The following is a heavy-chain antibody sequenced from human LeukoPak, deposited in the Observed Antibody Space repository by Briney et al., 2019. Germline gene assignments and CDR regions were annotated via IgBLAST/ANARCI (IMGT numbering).Heavy chain of an antibody. Sequence: GGSLRLSCAASGFTFSSYAMSWVRQAPGKGLEWASGISGSGGSTYYADSVKGRFTISRDNSKNTLYLQMNSLRAEDTAVYYCAKDGSSVRGVIIKAYYFDYWGQGTLVTVSS. J-gene: IGHJ4*02. D-gene: IGHD3-10*01. CDR2: ISGSGGST. V-gene: IGHV3-23*01. CDR1: GFTFSSYA. CDR3: AKDGSSVRGVIIKAYYFDY.